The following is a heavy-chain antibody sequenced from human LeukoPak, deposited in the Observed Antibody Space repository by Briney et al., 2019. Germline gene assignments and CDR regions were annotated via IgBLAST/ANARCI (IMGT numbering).Heavy chain of an antibody. CDR2: IYHSGST. CDR3: ARGFDYYDSSGSYHHYYFDY. D-gene: IGHD3-22*01. V-gene: IGHV4-4*02. CDR1: GGSISSSNW. Sequence: PSGTLSLTCAVSGGSISSSNWWSWVRQSPGKGLEWIGEIYHSGSTNHNPSLKSRVTISVNKSKNQFSLKLSSVTAADTAVYYCARGFDYYDSSGSYHHYYFDYWGQGTLVTVSS. J-gene: IGHJ4*02.